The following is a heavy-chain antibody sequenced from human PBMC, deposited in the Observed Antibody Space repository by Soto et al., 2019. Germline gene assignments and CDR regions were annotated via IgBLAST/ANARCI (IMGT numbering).Heavy chain of an antibody. J-gene: IGHJ3*02. Sequence: SETLSLTCPVSGGSISSYYWSWIRQPPGKGLEWIGYIYYSGSTNYNPSLKSRVTISVDTSKNQFSLKLSSVTAADTAVYYCARQKSSSWPYDAFDIWGQGTMVTVSS. D-gene: IGHD6-13*01. V-gene: IGHV4-59*08. CDR1: GGSISSYY. CDR3: ARQKSSSWPYDAFDI. CDR2: IYYSGST.